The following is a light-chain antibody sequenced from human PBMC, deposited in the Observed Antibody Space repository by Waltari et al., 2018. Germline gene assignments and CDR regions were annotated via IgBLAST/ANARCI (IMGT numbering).Light chain of an antibody. CDR1: SSDVGGYNY. CDR3: SSYTSSSSVV. J-gene: IGLJ2*01. Sequence: QSALTPPASVSGCPGQSITISCTGTSSDVGGYNYASWYQQHPGKAPKLMIYEVSNRPSGVSNRFSGSKSGNTASLTISGLQAEDEADYYCSSYTSSSSVVFGGGTKLTVL. CDR2: EVS. V-gene: IGLV2-14*01.